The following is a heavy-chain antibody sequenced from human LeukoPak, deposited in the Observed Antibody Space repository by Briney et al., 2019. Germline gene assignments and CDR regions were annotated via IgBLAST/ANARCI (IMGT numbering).Heavy chain of an antibody. CDR3: ARHKYYFDY. CDR1: GGSISSYY. V-gene: IGHV4-59*08. Sequence: SETLSLTCTVSGGSISSYYWSWIRQPPGKGLEWIGYIYYSGSTYYNPSLKSRVTISVDTSKNQFSLKLSSVTAADTAVYYCARHKYYFDYWGQGTLVTVSS. CDR2: IYYSGST. J-gene: IGHJ4*02.